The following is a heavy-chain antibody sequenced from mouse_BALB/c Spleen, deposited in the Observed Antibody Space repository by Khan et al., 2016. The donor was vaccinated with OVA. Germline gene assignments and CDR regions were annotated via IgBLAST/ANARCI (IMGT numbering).Heavy chain of an antibody. Sequence: QVQLQQSGPELVKPGASVKMSCKASGYTFTDYIISWVKQRTGQGLEWSGEIYPGSGTTHYNEKFKGKATLTPDTSSNTAYMQLNSLTSEDSAIYFGSRFRTTVADYWGQGTTLTVSS. CDR2: IYPGSGTT. CDR1: GYTFTDYI. V-gene: IGHV1-81*01. CDR3: SRFRTTVADY. D-gene: IGHD1-1*01. J-gene: IGHJ2*01.